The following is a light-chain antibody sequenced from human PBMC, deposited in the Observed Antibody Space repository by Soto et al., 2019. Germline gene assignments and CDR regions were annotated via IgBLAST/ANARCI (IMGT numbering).Light chain of an antibody. Sequence: DIPMTQSPPSLSASVGDRVTITCRASEDIGNDLGWYQQQPGKAPKRLIYAASSLQSGVPSRFSGSGSGTEFTLTISSLQPEDSATYYCLQYDSYLSWTFGQGTKV. CDR3: LQYDSYLSWT. CDR2: AAS. CDR1: EDIGND. V-gene: IGKV1-17*01. J-gene: IGKJ1*01.